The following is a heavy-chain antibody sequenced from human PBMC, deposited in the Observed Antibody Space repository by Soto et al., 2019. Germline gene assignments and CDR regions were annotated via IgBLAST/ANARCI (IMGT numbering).Heavy chain of an antibody. CDR2: IVVGSGNT. CDR3: AADLRVSSGWYTHSDY. J-gene: IGHJ4*02. CDR1: GFTFTSSA. V-gene: IGHV1-58*01. Sequence: ASVKVSCKASGFTFTSSAVQWVRQARGQRLEWIGWIVVGSGNTNYAQKFQERVTITRDMSTSTAYMELSSLRSEDTAVYYCAADLRVSSGWYTHSDYWGQGTLVTVSS. D-gene: IGHD6-19*01.